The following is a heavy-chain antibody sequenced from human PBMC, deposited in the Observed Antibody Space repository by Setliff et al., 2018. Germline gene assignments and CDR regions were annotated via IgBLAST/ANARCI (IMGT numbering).Heavy chain of an antibody. D-gene: IGHD2-2*02. CDR3: ARGPWVVVAIPFDR. V-gene: IGHV1-18*01. J-gene: IGHJ4*02. CDR1: GYTFTSFG. CDR2: ISA. Sequence: ASVKVSCKASGYTFTSFGINWVRQAPGQGLEWMGWISAYAQKFQGRVTMTTDTPTSTAYMEMRSLRSDDTAVYYCARGPWVVVAIPFDRWGQGTLVTVSS.